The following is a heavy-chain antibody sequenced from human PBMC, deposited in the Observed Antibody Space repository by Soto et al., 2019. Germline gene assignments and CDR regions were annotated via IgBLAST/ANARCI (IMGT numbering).Heavy chain of an antibody. J-gene: IGHJ5*02. CDR1: GVTFDSFT. D-gene: IGHD3-9*01. Sequence: QVQLEQSGPELKKPGSSVKVSCKPSGVTFDSFTFSWVRQAPGQGLEWMGGFVPMFGSASVAQRFQGRVRITADASTGTGYMELSDLRSDDSAIYYCAREDDTTGHYSWFGPWGPGTLVTVSS. CDR2: FVPMFGSA. V-gene: IGHV1-69*01. CDR3: AREDDTTGHYSWFGP.